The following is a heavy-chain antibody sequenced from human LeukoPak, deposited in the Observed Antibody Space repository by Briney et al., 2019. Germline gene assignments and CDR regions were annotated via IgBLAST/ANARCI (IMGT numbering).Heavy chain of an antibody. D-gene: IGHD3-10*01. CDR3: ATLWLGELVLDY. J-gene: IGHJ4*02. Sequence: ASVNVSCKASGYTFTIYAMHWVRQAPGQRLEWMVWITAGNGNTKYSQKFQGRVTITRDTSASTAYMELSSLRSEDTAVYYCATLWLGELVLDYWGQGTLVTVSS. CDR2: ITAGNGNT. V-gene: IGHV1-3*01. CDR1: GYTFTIYA.